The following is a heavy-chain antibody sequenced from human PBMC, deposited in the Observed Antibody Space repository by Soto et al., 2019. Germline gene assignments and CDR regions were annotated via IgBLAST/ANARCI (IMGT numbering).Heavy chain of an antibody. CDR1: GYAFTTYG. J-gene: IGHJ4*02. CDR3: ARGRYGDY. Sequence: QVHLVQSGAEVKKPGASVKVSCQGSGYAFTTYGITWVRQAPGQGLEWMGWISAHNGNTNYAQKLQGRVTVTRDTSTSTAYMELRSLRYDDTAVYYCARGRYGDYWGQAALVTVSS. CDR2: ISAHNGNT. V-gene: IGHV1-18*01. D-gene: IGHD1-1*01.